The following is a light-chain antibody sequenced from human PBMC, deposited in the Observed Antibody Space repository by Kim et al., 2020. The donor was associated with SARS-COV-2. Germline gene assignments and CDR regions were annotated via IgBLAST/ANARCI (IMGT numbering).Light chain of an antibody. CDR1: QSVSSN. CDR3: QQYNNWPPPFT. V-gene: IGKV3-15*01. J-gene: IGKJ3*01. Sequence: TGERDTLSCRASQSVSSNLAWYQQKPGQAPRLLIYGASTRATGIPARFSGSGSGTEFTLTISSLQSEDFAVYYCQQYNNWPPPFTFGPGTKVDIK. CDR2: GAS.